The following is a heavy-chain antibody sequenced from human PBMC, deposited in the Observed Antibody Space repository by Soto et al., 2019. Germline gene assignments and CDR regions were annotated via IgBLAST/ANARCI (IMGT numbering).Heavy chain of an antibody. CDR2: IWYDGSNK. CDR1: GFTFSNYG. CDR3: AREKRTYYYDSSALRAPDY. D-gene: IGHD3-22*01. Sequence: PGGSLRLSCAASGFTFSNYGMHWVRQAPGKGLEWVAVIWYDGSNKYYADSVKGRFTISRDNSKNTLYLQMNSLRAEDTAVYYCAREKRTYYYDSSALRAPDYWGQGTQVTVSS. J-gene: IGHJ4*02. V-gene: IGHV3-33*01.